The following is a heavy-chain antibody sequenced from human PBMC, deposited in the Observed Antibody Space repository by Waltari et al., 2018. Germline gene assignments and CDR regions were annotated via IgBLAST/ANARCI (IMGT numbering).Heavy chain of an antibody. J-gene: IGHJ1*01. CDR3: ARGYSSSWYVPRGAEYFQH. V-gene: IGHV4-34*01. Sequence: QVQLQQWGAGLLKPSETLSLTCAVYGGSFSGYYWSWIRQPPGKGLEWIGEINHSGSTKYNPSLKRRVTISVDTSKNQFSLKRSSVTAADTAVYYCARGYSSSWYVPRGAEYFQHWGQGTLVTVSS. CDR2: INHSGST. CDR1: GGSFSGYY. D-gene: IGHD6-13*01.